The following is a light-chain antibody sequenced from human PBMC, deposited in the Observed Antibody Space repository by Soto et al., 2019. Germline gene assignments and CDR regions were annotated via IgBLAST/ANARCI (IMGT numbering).Light chain of an antibody. CDR1: QAISSW. Sequence: DIEMTQSPSSVSASVGDSVTITCRASQAISSWVAWYQQKPGRAPTLLIYSASNLQSGAPSKFSGTASGTDFTLPINSLQPEDSGSYYCHQANSFPHTFGQGTRVDIK. V-gene: IGKV1-12*01. CDR3: HQANSFPHT. CDR2: SAS. J-gene: IGKJ2*01.